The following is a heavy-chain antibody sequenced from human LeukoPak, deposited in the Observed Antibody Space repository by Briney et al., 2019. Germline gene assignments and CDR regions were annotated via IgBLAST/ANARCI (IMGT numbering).Heavy chain of an antibody. J-gene: IGHJ5*02. CDR1: GGSISSGDYY. Sequence: SETLSLTCTVSGGSISSGDYYWSWIRQPPGKGLEWIVDIYYSGSTYYNPSLKSRVTISVDTSKNQSSLKLSSVTAAGTAVYFWARGSVIGTTRSYRFDPWGQGTLVTVSS. V-gene: IGHV4-30-4*01. CDR3: ARGSVIGTTRSYRFDP. CDR2: IYYSGST. D-gene: IGHD1-20*01.